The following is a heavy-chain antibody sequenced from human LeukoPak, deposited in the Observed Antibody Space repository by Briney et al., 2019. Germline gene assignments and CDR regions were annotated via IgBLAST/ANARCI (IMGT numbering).Heavy chain of an antibody. Sequence: GGSLRLSCAASGFTFDDYGMSWVRQAPGKGLEWVSGINWNGGSTGYADSVKGRFTISRDNAKNSLYLQMNSLRAEDTAVYFCARNKLGISEKYMDVWGKGTTVTISS. CDR3: ARNKLGISEKYMDV. D-gene: IGHD7-27*01. CDR2: INWNGGST. CDR1: GFTFDDYG. V-gene: IGHV3-20*04. J-gene: IGHJ6*03.